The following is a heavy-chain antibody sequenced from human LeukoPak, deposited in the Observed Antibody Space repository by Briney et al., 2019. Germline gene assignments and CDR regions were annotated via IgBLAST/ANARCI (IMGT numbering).Heavy chain of an antibody. J-gene: IGHJ4*02. CDR1: GYTLTELS. CDR3: ATARQYYYDSSGHPYFDY. Sequence: ASVKVSCKVSGYTLTELSMHWVRQAPGKGLEWMGGFDPEDGETIYAQKFQGRVTMTEDTSTDTAYMELSRLRSEDTAVYYCATARQYYYDSSGHPYFDYWGQGTLVTVSS. V-gene: IGHV1-24*01. CDR2: FDPEDGET. D-gene: IGHD3-22*01.